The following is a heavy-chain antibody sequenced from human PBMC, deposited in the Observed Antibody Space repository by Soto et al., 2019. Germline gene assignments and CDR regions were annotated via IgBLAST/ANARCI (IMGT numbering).Heavy chain of an antibody. D-gene: IGHD6-19*01. Sequence: QVQLVHSGAEVKKPGASVKVSCKASGYSFTSYAISWVRQAPGQGLEWMGWISVYNGNTNYAQKLQDRVTMATDRSTSTAYMELRSLRSDDTAVYYCARERHEYSSGWYGVDYWGQGTLVTVSS. CDR2: ISVYNGNT. CDR1: GYSFTSYA. V-gene: IGHV1-18*01. J-gene: IGHJ4*02. CDR3: ARERHEYSSGWYGVDY.